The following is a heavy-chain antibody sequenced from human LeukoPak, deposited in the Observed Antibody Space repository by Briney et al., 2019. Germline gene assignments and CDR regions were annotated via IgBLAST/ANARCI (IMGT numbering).Heavy chain of an antibody. J-gene: IGHJ4*02. CDR2: ISSSSSYI. Sequence: GGSLRLSCAASGFTFSSYSMNWVRQTPGKGLEWVSSISSSSSYIYYADSVKGRFTISRDNAKNSLYLQMNSLRAEDTAVYYCARRCSGGSCYVGFDYWGQGTLVTVSS. CDR1: GFTFSSYS. V-gene: IGHV3-21*01. CDR3: ARRCSGGSCYVGFDY. D-gene: IGHD2-15*01.